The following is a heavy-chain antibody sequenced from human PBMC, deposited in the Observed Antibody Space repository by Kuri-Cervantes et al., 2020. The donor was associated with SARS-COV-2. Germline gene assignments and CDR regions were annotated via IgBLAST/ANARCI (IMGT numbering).Heavy chain of an antibody. D-gene: IGHD6-19*01. CDR2: IKQDGSEK. J-gene: IGHJ4*02. V-gene: IGHV3-7*03. Sequence: GGSLRLSCAASGFTFSSYWMSWVRQAPGKGLEWVANIKQDGSEKYYVDSVKGRFTISRDNAKNSLYLQMNSLRAEDTAVYYCAKDRLPVAGWGLPDPLYYFDYWGQGALVTVSS. CDR3: AKDRLPVAGWGLPDPLYYFDY. CDR1: GFTFSSYW.